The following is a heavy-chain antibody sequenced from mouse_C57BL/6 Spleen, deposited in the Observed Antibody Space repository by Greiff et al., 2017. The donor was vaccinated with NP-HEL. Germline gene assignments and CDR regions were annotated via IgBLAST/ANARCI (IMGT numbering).Heavy chain of an antibody. V-gene: IGHV1-26*01. Sequence: VQLQQSGPELVKPGASVKISCKASGYTFTDYYMNWVKQSHGKSLEWIGDINPNNGGTSYNQKFKGKATLTVDKSSSTAYMELRSLTSEDSAVYDCAREGWLLPDYWGQSTTLTVSS. J-gene: IGHJ2*01. D-gene: IGHD2-3*01. CDR3: AREGWLLPDY. CDR2: INPNNGGT. CDR1: GYTFTDYY.